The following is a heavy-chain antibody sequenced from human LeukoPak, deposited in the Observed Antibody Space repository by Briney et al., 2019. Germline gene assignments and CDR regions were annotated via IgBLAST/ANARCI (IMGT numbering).Heavy chain of an antibody. CDR3: ARVVPAAIFDY. CDR1: GGSITTSSYY. CDR2: IYYSGST. J-gene: IGHJ4*02. V-gene: IGHV4-39*07. D-gene: IGHD2-2*01. Sequence: SETLSLTCTVSGGSITTSSYYWGWIRQPPGKGLEWIGSIYYSGSTHYNPSLKSRVTISVDTSKNQFSLKLSSVTAADTAVYYCARVVPAAIFDYWGQGTLVTVSS.